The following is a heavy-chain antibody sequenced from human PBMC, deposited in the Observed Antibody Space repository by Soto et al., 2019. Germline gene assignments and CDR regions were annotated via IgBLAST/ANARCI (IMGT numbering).Heavy chain of an antibody. V-gene: IGHV3-7*03. J-gene: IGHJ4*02. CDR2: IKQDGSEK. D-gene: IGHD3-22*01. Sequence: GGSLRLSCAASGFTFSSDWMSWVRQAPGKGLEWVANIKQDGSEKYYVDSVKGRFTISRDNSKNTLYLQMNSLRAEDTAVYYCAKNPGYYYDSTGYHFDYWGQGTLVTVSS. CDR1: GFTFSSDW. CDR3: AKNPGYYYDSTGYHFDY.